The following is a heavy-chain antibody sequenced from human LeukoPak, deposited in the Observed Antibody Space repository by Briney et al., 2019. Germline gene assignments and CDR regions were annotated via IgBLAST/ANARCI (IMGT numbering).Heavy chain of an antibody. J-gene: IGHJ4*02. Sequence: ASVKVSCKASGYTFTSYAIYWVRQAPGQRLEWMAWINVGNGNTKYSQEFQGRVTITRDTSASTAYMELSSLRSEDMAVYYCARETPLRAFEYWGQGTPVTVSS. CDR1: GYTFTSYA. CDR3: ARETPLRAFEY. CDR2: INVGNGNT. V-gene: IGHV1-3*03. D-gene: IGHD4-17*01.